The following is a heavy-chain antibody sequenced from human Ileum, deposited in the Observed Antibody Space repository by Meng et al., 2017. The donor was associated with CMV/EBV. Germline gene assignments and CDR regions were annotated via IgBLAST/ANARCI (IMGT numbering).Heavy chain of an antibody. D-gene: IGHD2-2*01. J-gene: IGHJ6*02. CDR2: IIPILGIA. Sequence: SVKVSCKASGGTFSSNTISWVRQAPGQGLEWMGRIIPILGIANYAQKFQGRVTITADKSTSTAYMELSRLRSDDTAVYYCARDGVVVPAAIYYYYYGMDVWGQGTTVTVSS. V-gene: IGHV1-69*04. CDR3: ARDGVVVPAAIYYYYYGMDV. CDR1: GGTFSSNT.